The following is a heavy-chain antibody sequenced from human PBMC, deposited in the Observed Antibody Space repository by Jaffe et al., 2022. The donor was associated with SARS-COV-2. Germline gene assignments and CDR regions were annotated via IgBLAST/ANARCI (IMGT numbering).Heavy chain of an antibody. D-gene: IGHD5-18*01. V-gene: IGHV1-18*01. J-gene: IGHJ6*02. Sequence: QVQLVQSGAEVKKPGASVKVSCKASGYTFTSYGISWVRQAPGQGLEWMGWISAYNGNTNYAQKLQGRVTMTTDTSTSTAYMELRSLRSDDTAVYYCARAPTEGGGIQLWNYYYYYGMDVWGQGTTVTVSS. CDR2: ISAYNGNT. CDR1: GYTFTSYG. CDR3: ARAPTEGGGIQLWNYYYYYGMDV.